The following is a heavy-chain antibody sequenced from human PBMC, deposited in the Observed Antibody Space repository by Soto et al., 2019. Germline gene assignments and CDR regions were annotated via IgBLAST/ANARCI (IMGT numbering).Heavy chain of an antibody. CDR3: ARLTSTTLNWFDP. CDR2: IIPILGIA. Sequence: ASVKVSCKASGGTFSSYTISWVRQAPGQGLEWMGRIIPILGIANYAQKFQGRVTITADKSTSTAYMELSSLRSEDTAVYYCARLTSTTLNWFDPWGQGTLVTVSS. CDR1: GGTFSSYT. J-gene: IGHJ5*02. V-gene: IGHV1-69*02. D-gene: IGHD4-4*01.